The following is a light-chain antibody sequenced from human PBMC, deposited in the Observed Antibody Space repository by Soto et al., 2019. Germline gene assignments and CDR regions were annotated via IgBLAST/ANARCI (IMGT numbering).Light chain of an antibody. CDR1: SSDVGSYKL. V-gene: IGLV2-23*01. J-gene: IGLJ3*02. CDR3: CSYAASSTSVV. Sequence: QSALTQPASVAGSPGQSITISCTGTSSDVGSYKLVSWYQQHPGKAPKLMIYDGSERRSGVSNRFSGSKSGNTAYLTISGLQAEDEADYYCCSYAASSTSVVFGGGTKLTVL. CDR2: DGS.